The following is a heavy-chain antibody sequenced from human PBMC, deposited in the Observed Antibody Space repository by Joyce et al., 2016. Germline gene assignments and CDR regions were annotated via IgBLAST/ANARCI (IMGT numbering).Heavy chain of an antibody. CDR3: AKGARIGELSLPDY. CDR2: ITWDGVDK. J-gene: IGHJ4*02. Sequence: EVQLVESGGVVVQPGGSLTLSCAASGFIFDDYTMHWVRQPPGKGLEWVSLITWDGVDKYYAASLKGRFTISRDNTKNSLSLQMNNLRTEDSALYYCAKGARIGELSLPDYWGQGTLVTVSS. D-gene: IGHD3-10*01. CDR1: GFIFDDYT. V-gene: IGHV3-43*01.